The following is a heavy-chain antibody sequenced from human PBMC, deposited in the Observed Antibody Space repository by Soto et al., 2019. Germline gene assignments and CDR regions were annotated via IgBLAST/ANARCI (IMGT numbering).Heavy chain of an antibody. CDR1: GGSISSYY. CDR2: IYYSGST. D-gene: IGHD5-12*01. V-gene: IGHV4-59*01. CDR3: ARSGYNWKSFDF. Sequence: PSETLSLTCTVSGGSISSYYWSWIRQPPGKGLEWIGYIYYSGSTNYNSSLKSRVTISVDTSKNQFSLKLSSVTAADTAVYYCARSGYNWKSFDFWGQGALVTVSS. J-gene: IGHJ4*02.